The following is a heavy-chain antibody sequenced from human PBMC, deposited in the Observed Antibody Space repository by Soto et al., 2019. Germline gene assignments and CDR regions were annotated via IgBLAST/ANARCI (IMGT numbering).Heavy chain of an antibody. CDR2: IYYSGST. CDR3: ARDFRGYCNSNSCPPFLYYYYGMDV. V-gene: IGHV4-59*01. J-gene: IGHJ6*02. CDR1: GGSISSYY. Sequence: SETLSLTCTVSGGSISSYYWSWIRQPPGKGLEWIGYIYYSGSTNYNPSLKSRVTISVDTSKNQFSLKLSSVTAADTAVYYCARDFRGYCNSNSCPPFLYYYYGMDVWGQGTTVTVSS. D-gene: IGHD2-2*01.